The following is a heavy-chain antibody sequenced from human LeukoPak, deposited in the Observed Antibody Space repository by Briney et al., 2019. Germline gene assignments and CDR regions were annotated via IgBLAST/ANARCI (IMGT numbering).Heavy chain of an antibody. Sequence: GRSLRLSCAASGFTFSSYGMHWVRQAPGKGLEWVAVISYDGSNKYYVDSVKGRFTISRDNSKNTLYLQMNSLRAEDTAVYYCAGGITSLAYWGQGTLVTVSS. CDR2: ISYDGSNK. D-gene: IGHD2-2*01. V-gene: IGHV3-30*03. J-gene: IGHJ4*02. CDR1: GFTFSSYG. CDR3: AGGITSLAY.